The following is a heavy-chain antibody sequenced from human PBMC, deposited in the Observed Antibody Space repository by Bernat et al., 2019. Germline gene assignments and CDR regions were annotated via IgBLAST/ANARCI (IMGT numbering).Heavy chain of an antibody. CDR1: GGSFSGYY. J-gene: IGHJ4*02. D-gene: IGHD3-10*01. CDR3: ARAKGLLWFRELLPNYFDY. Sequence: QVQLQQWGVGLLKPSETLSLTCAVYGGSFSGYYWSWIRQPPGKGLEWIGEINHSGSTNYNPSLKSRVTISVDTSKNQFSLKLSSVTAADTAVYYCARAKGLLWFRELLPNYFDYWGQGTLVTVSS. CDR2: INHSGST. V-gene: IGHV4-34*01.